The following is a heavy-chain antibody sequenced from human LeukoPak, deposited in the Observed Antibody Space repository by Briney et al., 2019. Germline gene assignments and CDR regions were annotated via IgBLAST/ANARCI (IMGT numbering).Heavy chain of an antibody. V-gene: IGHV1-18*01. CDR2: ISAYNGNT. Sequence: GASVTVPCKASVYTFTSYGISWVRQAPGQGLEWMGWISAYNGNTNYAQKLQGRVTMTTDTSTSTASMELSSLRSGDTAVYYCASPPTHGGGSGSYSFQHWGQGTLVTVSS. CDR3: ASPPTHGGGSGSYSFQH. CDR1: VYTFTSYG. J-gene: IGHJ1*01. D-gene: IGHD3-10*01.